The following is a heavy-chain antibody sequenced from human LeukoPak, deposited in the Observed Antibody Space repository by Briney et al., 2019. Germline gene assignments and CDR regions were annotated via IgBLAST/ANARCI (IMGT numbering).Heavy chain of an antibody. J-gene: IGHJ4*02. D-gene: IGHD3-22*01. V-gene: IGHV3-21*01. CDR1: GFIFSDYS. CDR2: ISSTSSYI. Sequence: KPGGSLRLSCAASGFIFSDYSVNWVRQAPGKGLELVSSISSTSSYIYTADSVKGRFTVSRDNAKNSLYLQMNSLRAEDTAVYYCARHYHFDSGDYYYREFDYWGQGTLVTVSS. CDR3: ARHYHFDSGDYYYREFDY.